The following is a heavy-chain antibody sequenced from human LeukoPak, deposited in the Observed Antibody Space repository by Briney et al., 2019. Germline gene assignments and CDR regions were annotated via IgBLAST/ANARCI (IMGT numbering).Heavy chain of an antibody. CDR2: IYTSGNT. Sequence: PSETLSLTCTVSGGSINNYFWNWIRQPAGKGLEWIGRIYTSGNTNYKPSLKSRVTMSVDTSKNQFSLKLSSVTAADTAVYYCARTGGPTYKSSWFIWGQGTMVTVSS. D-gene: IGHD6-13*01. J-gene: IGHJ3*02. CDR1: GGSINNYF. CDR3: ARTGGPTYKSSWFI. V-gene: IGHV4-4*07.